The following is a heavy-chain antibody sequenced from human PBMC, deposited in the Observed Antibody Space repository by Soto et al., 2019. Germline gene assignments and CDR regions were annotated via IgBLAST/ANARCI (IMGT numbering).Heavy chain of an antibody. CDR1: GFPFSTYS. CDR2: ISSTSTYI. CDR3: ARGFCGGDNCPLVVFDY. J-gene: IGHJ4*02. D-gene: IGHD2-21*01. Sequence: EVQLVESGGGLVKPGGSLRLSCAASGFPFSTYSTVWVRQAPGKGLEWVSSISSTSTYIFYADSVKGRFTISRDNAKNSLYLQMNSLRAEDTAVYYCARGFCGGDNCPLVVFDYGGQGTLVTVSS. V-gene: IGHV3-21*04.